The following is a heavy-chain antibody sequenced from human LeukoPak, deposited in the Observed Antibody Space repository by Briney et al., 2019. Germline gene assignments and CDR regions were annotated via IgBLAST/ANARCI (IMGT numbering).Heavy chain of an antibody. CDR1: GFTFSSYA. V-gene: IGHV3-30*04. Sequence: GGSLRLSCAASGFTFSSYAMSWVRHAPGKGLEWVAVISNDGSIKHYADSVKGRFTISRDNSKNTLLLQMDSLRVEDTAVYYCAKAPPGLSLDSSGQGTLVTVSS. CDR3: AKAPPGLSLDS. J-gene: IGHJ4*02. CDR2: ISNDGSIK. D-gene: IGHD1-14*01.